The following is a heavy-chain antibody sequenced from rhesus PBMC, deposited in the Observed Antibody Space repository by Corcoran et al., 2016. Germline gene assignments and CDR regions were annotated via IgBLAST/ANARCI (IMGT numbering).Heavy chain of an antibody. V-gene: IGHV3S19*01. CDR1: GFTFPDYW. CDR2: ISGDGSVT. J-gene: IGHJ4*01. Sequence: EVQLVESGGGLVQPGGSLRLSCAASGFTFPDYWMPWVRQAPGTGLGWVSRISGDGSVTSYADSVKGRFTISRENAKNSVYLQMNSLRGEDTAVYYCSRGLDSWGRGVSVTVSS. CDR3: SRGLDS.